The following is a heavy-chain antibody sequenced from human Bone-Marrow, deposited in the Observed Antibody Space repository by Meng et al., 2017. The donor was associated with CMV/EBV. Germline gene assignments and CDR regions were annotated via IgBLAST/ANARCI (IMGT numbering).Heavy chain of an antibody. V-gene: IGHV4-39*07. D-gene: IGHD6-19*01. CDR3: ASGSSLAPDGTYSSGTAWFDP. CDR1: GFTVSSNY. CDR2: IYYSGST. Sequence: ESLKISCAASGFTVSSNYMSWVRQPPGKGLEWIGSIYYSGSTYYNPSLKSRVTISVDTSKNQFSLKLSSVTAADTAVYYCASGSSLAPDGTYSSGTAWFDPWGQGTLVTVSS. J-gene: IGHJ5*02.